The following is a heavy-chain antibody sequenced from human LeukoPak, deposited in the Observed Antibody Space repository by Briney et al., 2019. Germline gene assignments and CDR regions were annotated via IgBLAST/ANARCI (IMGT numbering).Heavy chain of an antibody. CDR2: INHSGST. CDR3: ARGAPVATISHYYMDV. D-gene: IGHD5-12*01. Sequence: PSETLSLTCAVYGGSFSGYYWSWIRQPPGKGLEWIGEINHSGSTNYNPSLKSRVTISVDTSKNQFSLKLSSVTAADTAVYYCARGAPVATISHYYMDVWGKGTTVTVSS. V-gene: IGHV4-34*01. CDR1: GGSFSGYY. J-gene: IGHJ6*03.